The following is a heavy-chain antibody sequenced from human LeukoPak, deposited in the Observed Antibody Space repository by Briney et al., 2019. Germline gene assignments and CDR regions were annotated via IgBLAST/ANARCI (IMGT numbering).Heavy chain of an antibody. J-gene: IGHJ4*02. CDR2: INHSGST. CDR1: GGSISSYY. Sequence: SETLSLTCTVSGGSISSYYWSWIRQPPGKGLEWIGEINHSGSTNYNPSLKSRVTISVDTSKNQFSLKLSSVTAADTAVYYCARGLDGYNYNYWGQGTLVTVSS. V-gene: IGHV4-34*01. CDR3: ARGLDGYNYNY. D-gene: IGHD5-24*01.